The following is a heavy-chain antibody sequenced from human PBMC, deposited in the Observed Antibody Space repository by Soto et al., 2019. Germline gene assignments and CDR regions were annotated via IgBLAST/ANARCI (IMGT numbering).Heavy chain of an antibody. V-gene: IGHV4-39*05. Sequence: PSETPSLTCSVYGGSISSSSYYWGWIRQPPGKGLEWIGSIYYSGSTYYNPSLKSRVTISVDTSKNQFSLKLSSVTAADTAVYYCATGRGVATILGQDAFVIWGQGTMVTVSS. CDR3: ATGRGVATILGQDAFVI. CDR1: GGSISSSSYY. D-gene: IGHD5-12*01. J-gene: IGHJ3*02. CDR2: IYYSGST.